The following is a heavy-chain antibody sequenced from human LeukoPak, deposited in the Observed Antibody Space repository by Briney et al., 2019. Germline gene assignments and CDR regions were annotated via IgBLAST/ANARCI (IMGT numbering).Heavy chain of an antibody. CDR3: AKDHRPYDDFWSGYYSDS. V-gene: IGHV3-23*01. J-gene: IGHJ4*02. D-gene: IGHD3-3*01. CDR1: GFTFSSYV. CDR2: ISAGGDST. Sequence: GGSLRLSCAASGFTFSSYVMNWVRQAPGKGLEWVSGISAGGDSTYNAGSVKGRFTISRDNSKNTLYLQMSGLRVDDTAVYYCAKDHRPYDDFWSGYYSDSWGQGTLVTVSP.